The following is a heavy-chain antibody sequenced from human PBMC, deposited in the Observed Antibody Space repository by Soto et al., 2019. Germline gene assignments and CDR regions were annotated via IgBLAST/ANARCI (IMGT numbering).Heavy chain of an antibody. CDR2: ISGSGTTT. CDR1: GFTFSSYS. J-gene: IGHJ4*02. V-gene: IGHV3-23*01. Sequence: GGSLRLSCATSGFTFSSYSMTWVRQAPGEGLEWVSSISGSGTTTKYADSVKGRFTISRDNSKNTLHLQMNSLRAEDTAVYYCAQGVNYDSSGYFFGYWGQGTLVTVSS. CDR3: AQGVNYDSSGYFFGY. D-gene: IGHD3-22*01.